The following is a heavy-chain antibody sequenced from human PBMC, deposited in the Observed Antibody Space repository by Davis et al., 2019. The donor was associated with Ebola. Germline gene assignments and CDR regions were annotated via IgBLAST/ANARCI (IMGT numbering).Heavy chain of an antibody. J-gene: IGHJ4*02. Sequence: PGGSLRLSCTDSVITFSSYAMTWVRQAPGKGLEWVSAISGSGGTTYYADSVKGRFTISRDNSKKTLYLQMNSLRAEDTAVYYCAKEPYYYDSSGYLEYWGQGTLVTVSS. CDR2: ISGSGGTT. D-gene: IGHD3-22*01. CDR1: VITFSSYA. V-gene: IGHV3-23*01. CDR3: AKEPYYYDSSGYLEY.